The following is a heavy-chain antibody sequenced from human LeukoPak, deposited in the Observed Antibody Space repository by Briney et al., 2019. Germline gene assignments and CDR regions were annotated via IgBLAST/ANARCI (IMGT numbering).Heavy chain of an antibody. CDR1: GYSFTSYW. D-gene: IGHD3-22*01. V-gene: IGHV5-51*01. CDR2: IYPGDSDT. CDR3: ARGGGVYYYDSSGYLY. Sequence: GESLKISCKGSGYSFTSYWIGWVRQMPGKGLEWMGIIYPGDSDTRYSPSFQGQVTISADKSISTAYLQWSSLKASDTAMYYCARGGGVYYYDSSGYLYWGQGTLVTVSS. J-gene: IGHJ4*02.